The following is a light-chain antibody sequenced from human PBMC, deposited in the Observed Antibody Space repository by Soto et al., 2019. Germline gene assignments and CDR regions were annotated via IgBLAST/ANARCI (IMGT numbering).Light chain of an antibody. CDR1: QSLLGSNGYNY. Sequence: DIVMTQSPLSLPVTPGEPASISCRSIQSLLGSNGYNYLDWYLKKPGQYPQILIYLGSIRASGVPDRFSGSGSGTDFKLKISSVEAEDVGVYECMQALQAPLTFGQGTKVDIK. CDR2: LGS. CDR3: MQALQAPLT. V-gene: IGKV2-28*01. J-gene: IGKJ1*01.